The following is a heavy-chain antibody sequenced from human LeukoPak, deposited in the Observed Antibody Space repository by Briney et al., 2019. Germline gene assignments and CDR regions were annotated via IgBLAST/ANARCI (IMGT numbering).Heavy chain of an antibody. CDR2: ISSSGSTI. Sequence: PGGSLRLSCAASGFTFSSYEMNWVRQAPGKGLEWVSYISSSGSTIYYADSVKGRFTISRDNAKNSLYLQMNSLRAEDTAVYYCARLSWSSELDYWGQGTLVTVSS. CDR3: ARLSWSSELDY. V-gene: IGHV3-48*03. CDR1: GFTFSSYE. D-gene: IGHD6-25*01. J-gene: IGHJ4*02.